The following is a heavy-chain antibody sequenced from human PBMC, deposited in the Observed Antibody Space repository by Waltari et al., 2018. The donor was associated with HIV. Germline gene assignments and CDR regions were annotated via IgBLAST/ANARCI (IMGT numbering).Heavy chain of an antibody. CDR2: IYYSGST. Sequence: QVQLQESGPGLVKPSETLSLTCTVSGGSISSYYWSWIRQPPGKGLEWIGYIYYSGSTNYNPSLKSRVTISVDTSKNQFSLKLSSVTAADTAVYYCARADTVVTEGWFDPWGQGTLVTVSS. V-gene: IGHV4-59*01. CDR1: GGSISSYY. D-gene: IGHD2-15*01. CDR3: ARADTVVTEGWFDP. J-gene: IGHJ5*02.